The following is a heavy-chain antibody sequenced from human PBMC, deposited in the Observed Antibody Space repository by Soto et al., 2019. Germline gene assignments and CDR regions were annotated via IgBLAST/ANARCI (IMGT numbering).Heavy chain of an antibody. D-gene: IGHD3-10*01. V-gene: IGHV3-9*01. CDR3: AKGIGYGSGSIFDY. J-gene: IGHJ4*02. CDR2: ITWNSGTI. Sequence: GGSLRLSCAASGFTFDDYAMYWVRQAPGKGLEWVSGITWNSGTIGYADSVKGRFTISRDNAKNSLYLQMNSLRVEDTAFYYCAKGIGYGSGSIFDYWGQGTLVTVYS. CDR1: GFTFDDYA.